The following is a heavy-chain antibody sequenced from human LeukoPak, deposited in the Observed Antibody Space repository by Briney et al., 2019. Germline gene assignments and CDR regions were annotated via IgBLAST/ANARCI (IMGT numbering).Heavy chain of an antibody. Sequence: GGSLRLSCAASRFTFSSYSMNWVRQAPGKGLEWVSSISSSSSYIYYADSVKGRFTISRDNAKNSLYLQMNSLRAEDTAVYYCARDRELGLLGYWGQGTLVTVSS. CDR3: ARDRELGLLGY. J-gene: IGHJ4*02. V-gene: IGHV3-21*01. CDR2: ISSSSSYI. CDR1: RFTFSSYS. D-gene: IGHD1-26*01.